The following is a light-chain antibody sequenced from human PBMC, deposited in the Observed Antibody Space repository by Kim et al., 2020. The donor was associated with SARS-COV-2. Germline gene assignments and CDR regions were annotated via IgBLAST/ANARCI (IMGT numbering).Light chain of an antibody. V-gene: IGLV2-8*01. CDR1: SSDIGGANY. CDR2: EVT. CDR3: CSTAGNHIYV. J-gene: IGLJ1*01. Sequence: QSALTQPPSASGSPGQSVTISCTGTSSDIGGANYVSWYQQHPGKAPKLLIYEVTKRPSGVPDRFPASKSGNTASLTVSGLRAEDEADYYCCSTAGNHIYVFGTGPKVTVL.